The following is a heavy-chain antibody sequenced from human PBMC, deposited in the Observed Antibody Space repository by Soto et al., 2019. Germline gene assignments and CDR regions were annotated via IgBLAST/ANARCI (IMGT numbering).Heavy chain of an antibody. CDR3: AKDPNDYGDYGYAFDV. Sequence: GGSLRLSCAASGFTFSSYAMSWVRQAPGKGLEWVSAISGSGGSTYYADSVKGRFTISRDNSKNTLYLQMNSLRAEDTAVYYCAKDPNDYGDYGYAFDVWGQGTMVTVSS. J-gene: IGHJ3*01. CDR1: GFTFSSYA. D-gene: IGHD4-17*01. V-gene: IGHV3-23*01. CDR2: ISGSGGST.